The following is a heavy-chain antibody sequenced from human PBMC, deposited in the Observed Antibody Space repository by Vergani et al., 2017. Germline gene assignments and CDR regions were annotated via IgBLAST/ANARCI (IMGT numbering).Heavy chain of an antibody. V-gene: IGHV3-49*04. CDR1: GFTFSSYS. Sequence: EVQLVESGGGLVQPGGSLRLSCAASGFTFSSYSMNWVRQAPGKGLEWVGFIRSKAYGGTTEYAASVKGRFTISRDDSKSIAYLQMNSLKTEDTAVYYCTRVGRDGYNYLIDYWGQGTLVTVSS. D-gene: IGHD5-24*01. J-gene: IGHJ4*02. CDR3: TRVGRDGYNYLIDY. CDR2: IRSKAYGGTT.